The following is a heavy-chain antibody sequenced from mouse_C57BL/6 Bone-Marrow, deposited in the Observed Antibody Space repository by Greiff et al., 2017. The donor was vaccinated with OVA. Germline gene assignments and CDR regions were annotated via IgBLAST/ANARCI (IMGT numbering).Heavy chain of an antibody. Sequence: EVQLQQSGPELVKPGASVKISCKASGYSFTGYYMNWVKQSPEKSLEWIGEINPSTGGTTYNQKFKAKATLTVDKSSSTAYMQLKSLTSEDSAVYYCARWLLDYWGQGTTLTVSS. CDR1: GYSFTGYY. V-gene: IGHV1-42*01. J-gene: IGHJ2*01. CDR3: ARWLLDY. D-gene: IGHD2-3*01. CDR2: INPSTGGT.